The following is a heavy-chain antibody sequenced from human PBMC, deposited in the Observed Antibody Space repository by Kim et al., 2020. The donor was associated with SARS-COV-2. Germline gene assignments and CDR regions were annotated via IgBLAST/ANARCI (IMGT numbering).Heavy chain of an antibody. CDR1: GFPFSDYT. D-gene: IGHD1-26*01. CDR3: VRAVQWGLDS. CDR2: ISSSGTTT. V-gene: IGHV3-74*01. Sequence: GGSLRLSCAASGFPFSDYTMHWVRQAPGKGLVWVSRISSSGTTTTYADSVRGRFTISRDNAKYTLHLQMNSLGTEDTAVYYCVRAVQWGLDSWGQGSLVTVSS. J-gene: IGHJ5*01.